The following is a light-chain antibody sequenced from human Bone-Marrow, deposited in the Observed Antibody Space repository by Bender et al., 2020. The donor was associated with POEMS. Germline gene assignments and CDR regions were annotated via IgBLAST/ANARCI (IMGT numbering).Light chain of an antibody. CDR1: TLRKRY. J-gene: IGLJ3*02. Sequence: SYELTQSPSVSVSPGQTARITCSGDTLRKRYVYWYQLKPGQAPVLVMHSDTKRPSGIPGRFSGSASGTTVALTITRVQAEDEAEYFCQSSDSTGTWLFGGGTQVTVL. V-gene: IGLV3-25*03. CDR2: SDT. CDR3: QSSDSTGTWL.